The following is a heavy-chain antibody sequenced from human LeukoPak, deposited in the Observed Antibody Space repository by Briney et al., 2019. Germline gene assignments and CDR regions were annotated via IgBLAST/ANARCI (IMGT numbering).Heavy chain of an antibody. CDR1: GYTFTSYD. Sequence: ASVKVSCKASGYTFTSYDINWVRQATGQGLEWMGWMNPNSGNTGYAQKFQGRVTITRNTPISTAYMELSSLRSEDTAVYYCATAAAVPYWYFDLWGRGTLVTVSS. J-gene: IGHJ2*01. CDR2: MNPNSGNT. D-gene: IGHD6-13*01. V-gene: IGHV1-8*03. CDR3: ATAAAVPYWYFDL.